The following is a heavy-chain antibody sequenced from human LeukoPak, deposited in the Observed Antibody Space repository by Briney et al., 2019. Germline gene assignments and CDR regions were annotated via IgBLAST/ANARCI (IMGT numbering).Heavy chain of an antibody. D-gene: IGHD3-3*01. CDR3: AKDMSSGYDFWSGYYAFDI. CDR1: GFTFDDYA. Sequence: GGSLRLSCAASGFTFDDYAMHWVRQAPGKGLEWVSGISWNSGSIGYADSVKGRFTISRDNAKNSLYLQMNSLRAEDMALYYCAKDMSSGYDFWSGYYAFDIWGQGTMVTVSS. CDR2: ISWNSGSI. V-gene: IGHV3-9*03. J-gene: IGHJ3*02.